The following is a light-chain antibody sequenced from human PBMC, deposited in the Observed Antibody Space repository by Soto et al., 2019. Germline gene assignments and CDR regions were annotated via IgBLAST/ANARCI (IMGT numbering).Light chain of an antibody. CDR3: LRYGDSPPAYT. Sequence: EIVLTQSPGTVSLSPGERATLSCRASQSVSSRNLAWNRQKPGQAPSLLIFGASNRATGIPVRFSGSGSGTDFTLTISRLEPEDCAVYYCLRYGDSPPAYTFGQGTKLEIK. CDR2: GAS. V-gene: IGKV3-20*01. CDR1: QSVSSRN. J-gene: IGKJ2*01.